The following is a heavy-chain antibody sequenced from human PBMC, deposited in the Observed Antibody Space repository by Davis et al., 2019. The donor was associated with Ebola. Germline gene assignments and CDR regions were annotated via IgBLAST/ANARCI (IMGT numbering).Heavy chain of an antibody. Sequence: GGSLRLSCAGSGFTFSASAMHWVRQAPGKGLEWVSYISSSGTTIHYGDSVKGRFTISRDNAKKSLYLQMNSLRAEDTAVYYCARGYYDFWSGFPRRFDPWGQGTLVTVSS. CDR2: ISSSGTTI. D-gene: IGHD3-3*01. CDR1: GFTFSASA. CDR3: ARGYYDFWSGFPRRFDP. V-gene: IGHV3-48*03. J-gene: IGHJ5*02.